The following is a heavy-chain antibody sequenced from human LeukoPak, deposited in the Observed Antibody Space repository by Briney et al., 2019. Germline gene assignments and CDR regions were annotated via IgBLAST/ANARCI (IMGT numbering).Heavy chain of an antibody. V-gene: IGHV1-2*02. CDR3: ARGGGGYSYGLDY. Sequence: ASVKVSCKASGYTFTGYYMHWVRQAPGQGLEWMGWINPNSGGTNYAQKFQGRVTTTRDTSISTAYMELSRLRSDDTAVYYCARGGGGYSYGLDYWGQGTLVTVSS. D-gene: IGHD5-18*01. J-gene: IGHJ4*02. CDR1: GYTFTGYY. CDR2: INPNSGGT.